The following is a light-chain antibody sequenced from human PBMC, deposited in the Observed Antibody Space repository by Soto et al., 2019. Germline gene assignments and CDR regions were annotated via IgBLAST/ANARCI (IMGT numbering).Light chain of an antibody. J-gene: IGKJ2*03. CDR3: QQHNKWPHS. CDR2: GAS. V-gene: IGKV3D-15*01. Sequence: EIVMTHSTATLSVSPVEISTLSCRASQSVSSSYLAWYQQKPGQAPRLLIYGASTRATGVAARFSGSGSGTEFTLTISSLQSEDVAVYYCQQHNKWPHSFGQGTKVDIK. CDR1: QSVSSSY.